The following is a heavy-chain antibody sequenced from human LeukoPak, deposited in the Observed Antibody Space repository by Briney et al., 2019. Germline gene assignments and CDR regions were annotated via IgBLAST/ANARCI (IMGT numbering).Heavy chain of an antibody. CDR2: ISWNSGSM. Sequence: PGGSLRLSCAASGFSFDDYAMHWVRQAPGKGLEWVAGISWNSGSMDYVDGVKGRFTISRDNAKNSVYLQMNSLRAEDTALYHCARGPRGVMGVGYYYMDVWGKGTTVTISS. J-gene: IGHJ6*03. CDR3: ARGPRGVMGVGYYYMDV. V-gene: IGHV3-9*01. D-gene: IGHD3-10*01. CDR1: GFSFDDYA.